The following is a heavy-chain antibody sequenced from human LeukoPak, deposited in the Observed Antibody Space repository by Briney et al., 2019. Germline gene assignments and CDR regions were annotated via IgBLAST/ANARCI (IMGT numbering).Heavy chain of an antibody. Sequence: ASVKVSCKASGYTFTSYYMHWVRQAPGQGLEWMGIINPSGGSTSYAQKFQGRVTMTRDTSTSTVYMELSSLRSEDTAVYHCARGLRFLEWLSGSFYYYYMDVWGKGTTVTVSS. CDR1: GYTFTSYY. J-gene: IGHJ6*03. CDR2: INPSGGST. CDR3: ARGLRFLEWLSGSFYYYYMDV. D-gene: IGHD3-3*01. V-gene: IGHV1-46*03.